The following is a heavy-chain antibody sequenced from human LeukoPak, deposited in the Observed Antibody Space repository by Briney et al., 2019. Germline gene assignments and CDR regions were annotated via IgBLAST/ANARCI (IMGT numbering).Heavy chain of an antibody. J-gene: IGHJ6*02. CDR3: AADQLGYEDHYYYYGMDV. D-gene: IGHD5-12*01. CDR2: IVVGSGNT. V-gene: IGHV1-58*01. CDR1: GFTFTSSA. Sequence: GTSVKVSFKAPGFTFTSSAVQWVRQARGQRLERIGWIVVGSGNTNYAQKFQERVTITRDMSTSTAYMKLSSLRSEDAAVYYCAADQLGYEDHYYYYGMDVWGQGATVTVSS.